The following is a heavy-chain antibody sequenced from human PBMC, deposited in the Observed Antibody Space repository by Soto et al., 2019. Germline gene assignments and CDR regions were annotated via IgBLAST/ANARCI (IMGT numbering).Heavy chain of an antibody. CDR3: ARGDGGSGSPLGYFQH. CDR1: GGTFSSYA. D-gene: IGHD3-22*01. V-gene: IGHV1-69*01. CDR2: IIPIFGTA. J-gene: IGHJ1*01. Sequence: QVQLVQSGAEVKKPGSSVKVSCKASGGTFSSYAISWVRQAPGQGLEWMGGIIPIFGTANYAQKFQGSVTITADESTSTADMELSSLRSEDTAVYYCARGDGGSGSPLGYFQHWGQGALVTVSS.